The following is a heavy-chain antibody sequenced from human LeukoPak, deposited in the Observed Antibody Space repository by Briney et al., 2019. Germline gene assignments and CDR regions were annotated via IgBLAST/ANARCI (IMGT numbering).Heavy chain of an antibody. CDR3: ARALGGSTGAFDI. V-gene: IGHV3-21*01. CDR2: ISSSSSYI. CDR1: GFTFSSYS. Sequence: KPGGSLRLSXAASGFTFSSYSMNWVRQTPGKGLEWVSSISSSSSYIYYADSVKGRFTISRDNAKNSLYLQMNSLRAEDTAVYYCARALGGSTGAFDIWGQGTMVTVSS. J-gene: IGHJ3*02. D-gene: IGHD3-16*01.